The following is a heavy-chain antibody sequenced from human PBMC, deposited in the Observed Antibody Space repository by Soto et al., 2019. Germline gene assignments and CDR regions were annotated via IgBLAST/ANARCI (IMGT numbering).Heavy chain of an antibody. J-gene: IGHJ6*02. Sequence: PGGSLRLSCAASGFTFSSYGMHWVRQAPGKGLAWVAVISYDGSNKYYADSVKGRFTISRDNSKNTRYLQMNSLRAEDTAVYYCAKTLRRYSSSWSYYYGMDVWGQGTTVTVSS. CDR2: ISYDGSNK. CDR3: AKTLRRYSSSWSYYYGMDV. V-gene: IGHV3-30*18. D-gene: IGHD6-6*01. CDR1: GFTFSSYG.